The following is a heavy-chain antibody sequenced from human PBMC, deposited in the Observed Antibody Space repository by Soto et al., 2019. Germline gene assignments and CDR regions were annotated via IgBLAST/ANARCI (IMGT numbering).Heavy chain of an antibody. Sequence: GSLRLSCSASGFTFSSYAMHWGRQAPGKGLEYVSAISSNGGSTYYADSVKGRFTISRDNSKNTLYLQMSNLRAEDTAVYYWVNGGVPVIPPFYFDYWGQGTLVTVSS. V-gene: IGHV3-64D*06. CDR1: GFTFSSYA. D-gene: IGHD3-16*02. J-gene: IGHJ4*02. CDR3: VNGGVPVIPPFYFDY. CDR2: ISSNGGST.